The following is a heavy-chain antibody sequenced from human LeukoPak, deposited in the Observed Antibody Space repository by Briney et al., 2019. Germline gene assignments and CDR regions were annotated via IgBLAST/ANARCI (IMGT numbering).Heavy chain of an antibody. D-gene: IGHD1-7*01. J-gene: IGHJ5*02. CDR3: ARVWTGEGTTGWFDP. V-gene: IGHV1-18*01. CDR2: ISAYNGNT. Sequence: ASVKVSCKASGYTFTSYGISWVRQAPGQGLEWMGWISAYNGNTNYAQKLQGRVTMTTDTSTSKAYMELRSLRSDDTAVYYCARVWTGEGTTGWFDPWGQGTLVTVSS. CDR1: GYTFTSYG.